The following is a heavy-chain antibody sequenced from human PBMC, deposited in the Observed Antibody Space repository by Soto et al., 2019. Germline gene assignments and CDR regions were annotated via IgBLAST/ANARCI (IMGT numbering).Heavy chain of an antibody. CDR2: IIPIFGTA. CDR1: GGTFSSYA. D-gene: IGHD3-3*01. Sequence: VASVKVSCKASGGTFSSYAISWVRQAPGQGLEWMGGIIPIFGTANYAQKFQGRVTITADKSTSTAYMELSSLRSEDTAVYYCARGYDFWSYYYGMDVWGQGTTVTVSS. CDR3: ARGYDFWSYYYGMDV. J-gene: IGHJ6*02. V-gene: IGHV1-69*06.